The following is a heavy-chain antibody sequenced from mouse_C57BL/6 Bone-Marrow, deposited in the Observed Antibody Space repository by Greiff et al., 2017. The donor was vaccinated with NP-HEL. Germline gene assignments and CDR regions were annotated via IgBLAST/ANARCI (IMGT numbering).Heavy chain of an antibody. V-gene: IGHV15-2*01. CDR2: ILPSIGRT. Sequence: SGSELRSPGSSVKLSCKDFDSEVFPIAYMSWVRQKPGHGFEWIGGILPSIGRTIYGEKFEDKATLDADTLSNTVYLELNSLTSEDSAIYYCARGGSGYWYFDVWGTGTTVTVSS. CDR3: ARGGSGYWYFDV. D-gene: IGHD3-2*02. CDR1: DSEVFPIAY. J-gene: IGHJ1*03.